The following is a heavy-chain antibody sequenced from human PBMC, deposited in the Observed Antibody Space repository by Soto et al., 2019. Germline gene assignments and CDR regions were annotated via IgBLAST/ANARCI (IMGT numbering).Heavy chain of an antibody. J-gene: IGHJ6*02. CDR1: GGTFSTYA. Sequence: QVQLEQSGVEVKKPVSSVKVACKASGGTFSTYAINWVRQAPGQGLEGMGGIIPIFGKLNNAQKFEGRVTISADKSTGTAYMELNNLRSEDMAVYYCARAGFRATGRYHYYFYSMDVWGQGTTVTVSS. V-gene: IGHV1-69*06. CDR3: ARAGFRATGRYHYYFYSMDV. CDR2: IIPIFGKL. D-gene: IGHD2-15*01.